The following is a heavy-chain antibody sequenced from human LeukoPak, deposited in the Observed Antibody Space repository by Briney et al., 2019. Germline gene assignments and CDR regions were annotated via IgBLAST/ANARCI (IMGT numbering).Heavy chain of an antibody. CDR3: ARVADFWSVVPAFDI. D-gene: IGHD3-3*01. CDR2: IIPIFGTA. J-gene: IGHJ3*02. CDR1: GGTFSSYA. Sequence: ASVKVSCKASGGTFSSYAISWVRQAPGQGLEWMGGIIPIFGTANYAQKSQGRVTITTDESTSTAYMELSSLRSEDTAVYYCARVADFWSVVPAFDIWGQGTMVTVSS. V-gene: IGHV1-69*05.